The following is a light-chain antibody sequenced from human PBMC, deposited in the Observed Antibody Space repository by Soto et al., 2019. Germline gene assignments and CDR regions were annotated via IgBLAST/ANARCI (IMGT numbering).Light chain of an antibody. V-gene: IGLV1-47*01. J-gene: IGLJ2*01. CDR2: RNN. Sequence: QSVLTQPPSASGTPGQRVTISCSGSSSNIGSNYVYCYQQLPGTAPKLLIYRNNQRPSGVPDRFSGSKSGTSASLAISGLRSEDGADYYCAAWDDSLSGVVFGVGTKVTVL. CDR1: SSNIGSNY. CDR3: AAWDDSLSGVV.